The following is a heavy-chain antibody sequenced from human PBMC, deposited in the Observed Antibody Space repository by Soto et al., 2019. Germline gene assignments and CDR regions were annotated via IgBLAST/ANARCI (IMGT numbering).Heavy chain of an antibody. J-gene: IGHJ5*02. V-gene: IGHV1-69*12. CDR2: IIPIFGTA. D-gene: IGHD3-22*01. Sequence: QVQLVQSGAEVKKPGSSVKVSCKASGGTFSSYAITWVRQAPGQGLEWMGGIIPIFGTANYAQKVQGRVTITADQSTITAYTALSSLRSEDTAVYYCARDRGPCSCYYPYWRDPWGQGTLVTVSS. CDR3: ARDRGPCSCYYPYWRDP. CDR1: GGTFSSYA.